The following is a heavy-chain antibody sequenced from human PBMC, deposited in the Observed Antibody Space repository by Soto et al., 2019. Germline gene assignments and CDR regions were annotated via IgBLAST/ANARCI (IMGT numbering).Heavy chain of an antibody. Sequence: LSLTCTVSGDSVTSVRDYWSWIRQPPGKGLEWIGYIYYSGSADYNPSLGSRVTVSIDTSKNQFSLKLTSVTAADTAVYYCARGVGFGYYYYHMDLWGQGTTVTVSS. CDR3: ARGVGFGYYYYHMDL. CDR2: IYYSGSA. J-gene: IGHJ6*02. V-gene: IGHV4-61*01. CDR1: GDSVTSVRDY. D-gene: IGHD3-10*01.